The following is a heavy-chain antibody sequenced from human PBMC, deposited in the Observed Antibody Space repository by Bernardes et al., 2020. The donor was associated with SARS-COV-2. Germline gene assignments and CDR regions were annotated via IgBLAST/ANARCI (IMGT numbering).Heavy chain of an antibody. J-gene: IGHJ6*02. V-gene: IGHV4-34*01. D-gene: IGHD1-1*01. Sequence: SPVKGLDCIGEVNHEGSTNYIPSLKSRVAISVDTSKYQFSLKLSSVTAADSAVYFCARGVFRRLSPTSFYFALDVWGQGTTVTVS. CDR3: ARGVFRRLSPTSFYFALDV. CDR2: VNHEGST.